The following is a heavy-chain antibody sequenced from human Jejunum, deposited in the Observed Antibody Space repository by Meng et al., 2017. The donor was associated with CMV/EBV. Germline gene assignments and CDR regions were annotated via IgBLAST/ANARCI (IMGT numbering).Heavy chain of an antibody. V-gene: IGHV4-39*01. D-gene: IGHD3-16*02. J-gene: IGHJ1*01. CDR2: LYYGRST. Sequence: VSGGSSSSNVDYWAWIRQSPGKGLEWIGSLYYGRSTYYNPSLRSRLTMSLDTSKNQFSLNLSFVTAADTGVYFCARHGQALPVRSWGQGTLVTVSS. CDR3: ARHGQALPVRS. CDR1: GGSSSSNVDY.